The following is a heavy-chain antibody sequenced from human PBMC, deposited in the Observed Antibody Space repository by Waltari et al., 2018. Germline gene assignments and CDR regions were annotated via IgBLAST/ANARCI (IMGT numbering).Heavy chain of an antibody. CDR1: GVSVSENY. CDR2: LYRDGST. Sequence: EVQLVESGGGLIQPGGSLRLSCAVSGVSVSENYMTWFGQAPGKGLEWVSLLYRDGSTSYAESVKGRFTISRDTSKNVLYLQVDRLTAGDTAVYYCATHTPFNDFGASGYFYFFDYWGRGTLVTVSS. D-gene: IGHD3-22*01. V-gene: IGHV3-53*01. CDR3: ATHTPFNDFGASGYFYFFDY. J-gene: IGHJ4*02.